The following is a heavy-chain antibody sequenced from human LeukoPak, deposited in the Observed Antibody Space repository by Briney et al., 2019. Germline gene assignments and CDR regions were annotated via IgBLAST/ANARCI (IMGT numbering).Heavy chain of an antibody. Sequence: NASETLSHTCTVSGGSISSSSYYWGWIRQPPGKGLEWIGSIYYSGSTYYNPSLKSRVTISVDTSKNQFSLKLSSVTAADTAVYYCARGGYDYVWGSAFDYWGQGMLVTVSS. D-gene: IGHD3-16*01. CDR1: GGSISSSSYY. CDR2: IYYSGST. V-gene: IGHV4-39*07. CDR3: ARGGYDYVWGSAFDY. J-gene: IGHJ4*02.